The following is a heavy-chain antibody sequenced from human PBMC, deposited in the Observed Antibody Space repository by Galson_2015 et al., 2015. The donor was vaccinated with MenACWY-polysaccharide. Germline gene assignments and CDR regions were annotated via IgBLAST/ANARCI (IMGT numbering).Heavy chain of an antibody. CDR2: INTDGSST. CDR1: GFTFSSYW. D-gene: IGHD2-21*02. CDR3: ARDPHCGAGCSIHDAFDV. V-gene: IGHV3-74*01. J-gene: IGHJ3*01. Sequence: SLRLSCAASGFTFSSYWVHWVRQAPGEGLVWVSRINTDGSSTSYADSVKGRFTVSRDNAKNTVYLQMNSLRAEDTAVYYCARDPHCGAGCSIHDAFDVWGQGTKVTVSS.